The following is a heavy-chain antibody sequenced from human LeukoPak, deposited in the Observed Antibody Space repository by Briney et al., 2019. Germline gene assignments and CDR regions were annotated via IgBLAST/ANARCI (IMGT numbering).Heavy chain of an antibody. J-gene: IGHJ4*02. CDR2: ISAYNGNT. CDR1: GYTFTSYG. CDR3: ARAGDDYGDYGYFDY. D-gene: IGHD4-17*01. Sequence: ASVKVSCKASGYTFTSYGISWVRQAPGQGLEWMGWISAYNGNTNYAQKLQGRVTMPTDTSTSTAHMELRSLRSDDTAVYYCARAGDDYGDYGYFDYWGQGTLVTVSS. V-gene: IGHV1-18*01.